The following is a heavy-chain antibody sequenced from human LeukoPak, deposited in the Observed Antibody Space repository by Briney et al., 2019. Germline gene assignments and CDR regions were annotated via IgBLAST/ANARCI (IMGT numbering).Heavy chain of an antibody. J-gene: IGHJ3*02. D-gene: IGHD1-26*01. CDR3: ARKTGVGATVNDAFDI. CDR2: ISYDGSNK. CDR1: GFTFSSYA. V-gene: IGHV3-30-3*01. Sequence: PGGSLRLSCAASGFTFSSYAMHWVRQAPGKGLEWVAVISYDGSNKYYADSVKGRFTISRDNSKNTLYLQMNSLRAEDTAVYYCARKTGVGATVNDAFDIWGQGTMVTVSS.